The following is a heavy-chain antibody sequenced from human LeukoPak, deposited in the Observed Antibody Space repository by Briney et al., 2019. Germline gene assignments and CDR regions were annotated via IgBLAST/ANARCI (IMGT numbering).Heavy chain of an antibody. CDR1: GGSISSYY. CDR2: IYYSGST. CDR3: AGDQRGYTDY. V-gene: IGHV4-59*01. J-gene: IGHJ4*02. D-gene: IGHD5-18*01. Sequence: PSETLSLTCTVSGGSISSYYWSWIRQPPGKGLEWIGYIYYSGSTNYNPSLKSQVTISVDTSKNQFSLKLSSVTAADTAVYYCAGDQRGYTDYWGQGTLVTVSS.